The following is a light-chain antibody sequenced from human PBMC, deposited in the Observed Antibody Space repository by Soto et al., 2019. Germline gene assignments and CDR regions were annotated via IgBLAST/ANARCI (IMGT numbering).Light chain of an antibody. V-gene: IGKV3-15*01. J-gene: IGKJ5*01. CDR2: GAY. CDR3: KKYDNWQIN. CDR1: QSVSSK. Sequence: ELVMTQSPATLSVPPGARATLSCRASQSVSSKLAWYQQIPGQDPRLIIYGAYTRATGITPRFSGSGSGTEFTLTVRSMQSADFAVYYCKKYDNWQINVGKGTRRAL.